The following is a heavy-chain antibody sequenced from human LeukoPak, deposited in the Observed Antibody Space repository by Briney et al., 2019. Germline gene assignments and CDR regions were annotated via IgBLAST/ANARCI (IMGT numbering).Heavy chain of an antibody. V-gene: IGHV1-69*13. CDR1: GGTFSSYA. D-gene: IGHD3-10*01. J-gene: IGHJ6*02. CDR3: AKGFGTSHYYGMDV. CDR2: IIPIFGTA. Sequence: RASVKVSCKASGGTFSSYAISWVRQAPGQGLEWLGGIIPIFGTANYAQKFQGRVTITADESTSTAYMELSSLRSEDTAVYYCAKGFGTSHYYGMDVWGQGTTVTVSS.